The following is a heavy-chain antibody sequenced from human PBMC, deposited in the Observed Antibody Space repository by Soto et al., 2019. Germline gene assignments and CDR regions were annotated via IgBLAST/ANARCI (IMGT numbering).Heavy chain of an antibody. Sequence: EVQLVESGGGLVKPGGSLRLSCAASGFTFSNAWMTWVRQAPGKGLDWVGRIKSKTDGGTTDYAAPVKGRFTISRDESKNTLYLQMNSLKTEDTAVYYCTTFLGYSGYDFGFLGTDFDYWGQGTLVTVSS. CDR2: IKSKTDGGTT. D-gene: IGHD5-12*01. V-gene: IGHV3-15*01. J-gene: IGHJ4*02. CDR3: TTFLGYSGYDFGFLGTDFDY. CDR1: GFTFSNAW.